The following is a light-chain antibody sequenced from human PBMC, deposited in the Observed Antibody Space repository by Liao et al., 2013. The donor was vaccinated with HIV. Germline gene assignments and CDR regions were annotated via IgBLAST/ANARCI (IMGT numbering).Light chain of an antibody. J-gene: IGLJ3*02. Sequence: SYELTQPPSVSVSPGQTASITCSGDKLGDKYACWFQQKPGQSPVLVIYQDNKRPSGIPERFSGSNSGNTATLTISGTPAMDEADYYCQAWDSSTAVFGGGTKLTVL. CDR2: QDN. CDR1: KLGDKY. CDR3: QAWDSSTAV. V-gene: IGLV3-1*01.